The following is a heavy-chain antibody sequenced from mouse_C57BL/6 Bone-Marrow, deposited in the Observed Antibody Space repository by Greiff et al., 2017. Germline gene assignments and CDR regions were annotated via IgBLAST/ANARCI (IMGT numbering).Heavy chain of an antibody. CDR3: ARSGGGYFDY. CDR1: GYTFTSYW. CDR2: IHPNSGST. D-gene: IGHD1-1*02. V-gene: IGHV1-64*01. Sequence: QVQLKQPGAELVKPGASVKLSCKASGYTFTSYWMHWVKQRPGQGLEWIGMIHPNSGSTNSNEKFKSKATLTVDKSSSTAYMQLSSLTSEDSAVYYGARSGGGYFDYWGQGTTLTVSA. J-gene: IGHJ2*01.